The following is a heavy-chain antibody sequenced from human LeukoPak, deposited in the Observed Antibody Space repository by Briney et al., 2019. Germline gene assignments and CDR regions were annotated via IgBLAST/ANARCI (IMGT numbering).Heavy chain of an antibody. CDR1: GGSISTRSYH. D-gene: IGHD2-2*01. V-gene: IGHV4-39*01. CDR3: ARRGNYCSRTTCYAGFRLDY. Sequence: SETLSLTCTVSGGSISTRSYHWGWVRQPPGKGLEWIGSISYSGTTYYNPSLKSRVTISVDMSKNQFSLKLSSVTAADAAVYYCARRGNYCSRTTCYAGFRLDYWGQGTLVTVSS. CDR2: ISYSGTT. J-gene: IGHJ4*02.